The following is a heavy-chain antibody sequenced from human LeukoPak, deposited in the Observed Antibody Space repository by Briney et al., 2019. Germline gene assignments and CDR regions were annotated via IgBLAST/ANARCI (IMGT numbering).Heavy chain of an antibody. CDR3: ARGHGGNPEKYFDY. CDR2: IYHSGST. V-gene: IGHV4-30-2*01. CDR1: GGSISSGGYS. D-gene: IGHD4-23*01. Sequence: PSQTLSLTCAVSGGSISSGGYSWSWIRQPPGKGLEWIGYIYHSGSTYYNPSLKSRVTISVDTSKNQFSLKLSSVTAADTAVYYCARGHGGNPEKYFDYWGQGTLVTVSS. J-gene: IGHJ4*02.